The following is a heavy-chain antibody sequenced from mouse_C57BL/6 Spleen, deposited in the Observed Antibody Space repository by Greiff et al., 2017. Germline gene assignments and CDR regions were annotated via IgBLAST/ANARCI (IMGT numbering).Heavy chain of an antibody. Sequence: QVQLKQPGAELVMPGASVKLSCKASGYTFTSYWMHWVKQRPGQGLEWIGEIDPSDSYTNYNQKFKGKSTLTVDKSSSTAYMQLSSLTSEDSAVYYCARGYDYDVNYAMDYWGQGTSVTVSS. CDR1: GYTFTSYW. D-gene: IGHD2-4*01. V-gene: IGHV1-69*01. CDR3: ARGYDYDVNYAMDY. J-gene: IGHJ4*01. CDR2: IDPSDSYT.